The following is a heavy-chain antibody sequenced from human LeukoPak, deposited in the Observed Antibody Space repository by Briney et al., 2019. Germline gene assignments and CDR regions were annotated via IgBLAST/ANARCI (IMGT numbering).Heavy chain of an antibody. CDR1: GGSISSYY. CDR2: IYYSGST. D-gene: IGHD3-22*01. V-gene: IGHV4-59*08. CDR3: ARLSYDTSGYWPDYFDH. Sequence: SETLSLTCTVSGGSISSYYWSWIRQPPGKGLEWIGYIYYSGSTKYSPSLKSRVTISVGTSKNHFSLNLRSVTAADTAVYYCARLSYDTSGYWPDYFDHWGQGTLVTASS. J-gene: IGHJ4*02.